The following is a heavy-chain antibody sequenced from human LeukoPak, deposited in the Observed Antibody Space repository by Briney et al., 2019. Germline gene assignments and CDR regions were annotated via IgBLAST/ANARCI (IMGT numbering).Heavy chain of an antibody. V-gene: IGHV3-9*01. D-gene: IGHD5-24*01. CDR3: VKDIDGYPTGDAFDI. J-gene: IGHJ3*02. CDR2: ISWNSGSI. Sequence: GGSLRLSCAASGFTFYDYAMHWVRQPPGKGLEWVSGISWNSGSIVYADSVKGRFTISRDNAKNFLYLQMNSLRPGDTALYYCVKDIDGYPTGDAFDIWGQGTMVTVSS. CDR1: GFTFYDYA.